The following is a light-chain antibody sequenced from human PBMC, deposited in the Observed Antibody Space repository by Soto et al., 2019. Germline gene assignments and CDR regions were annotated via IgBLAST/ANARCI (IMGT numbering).Light chain of an antibody. CDR2: EGS. CDR1: SSDVGTYNL. Sequence: QSVLTQPASVSGSPGQSITISCTGTSSDVGTYNLVSWFQQHPGEAPKLMIYEGSRRPSGISNRFSGSKSGNTASLTISGLQAEDEADYYCCSYAVSDTMIFGGGTKVTVL. CDR3: CSYAVSDTMI. V-gene: IGLV2-23*01. J-gene: IGLJ2*01.